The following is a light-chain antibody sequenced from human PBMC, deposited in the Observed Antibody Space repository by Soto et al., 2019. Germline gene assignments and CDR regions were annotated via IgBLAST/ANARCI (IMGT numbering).Light chain of an antibody. CDR1: NSTLGKDY. J-gene: IGLJ3*02. CDR2: DKN. V-gene: IGLV1-51*01. Sequence: QSALPQPSSVSAAPGHKVTISCSAGNSTLGKDYVSWCQQRPGTAPKLVIYDKNNRPSGIPDRFSGSKPGTSATLDITGLQTGDEADYYCATCDSSMSSGVFGGGTQLTVL. CDR3: ATCDSSMSSGV.